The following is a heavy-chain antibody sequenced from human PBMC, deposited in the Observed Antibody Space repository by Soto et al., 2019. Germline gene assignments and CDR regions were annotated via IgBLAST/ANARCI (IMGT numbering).Heavy chain of an antibody. D-gene: IGHD4-17*01. CDR1: GFTFSSYG. Sequence: QVQLVESGGGVVQPGRSLRLSCAASGFTFSSYGMHWVRQAPGKGLAWVAVIWYDGSNKYYADSVKGRFTISRDNAKNTVYLQMNSLRAEDTAVYYCARETSVVTGDAFDILGQETMVTVSS. CDR3: ARETSVVTGDAFDI. CDR2: IWYDGSNK. J-gene: IGHJ3*02. V-gene: IGHV3-33*01.